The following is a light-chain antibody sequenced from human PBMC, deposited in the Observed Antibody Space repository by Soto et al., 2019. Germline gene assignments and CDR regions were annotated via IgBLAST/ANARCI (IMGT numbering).Light chain of an antibody. V-gene: IGLV1-47*01. J-gene: IGLJ2*01. CDR2: RNN. CDR3: AVWDDSLTGLL. Sequence: SVLTQPPSASGTLGQSVTISCSGSSSNIGTNYVNWYQQFPGTAPKLLIYRNNQRPSGVPDRFSGSKSGASASLAISGLRAEDESDYHGAVWDDSLTGLLFGGGTKLTV. CDR1: SSNIGTNY.